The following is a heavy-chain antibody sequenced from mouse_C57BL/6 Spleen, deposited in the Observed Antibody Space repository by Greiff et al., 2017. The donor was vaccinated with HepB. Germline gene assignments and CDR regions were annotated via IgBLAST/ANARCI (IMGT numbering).Heavy chain of an antibody. Sequence: EVKLQESGGGLVQPGGSLSLSCAASGFTFTDYYMSWVRQPPGKALEWLGFIRNKANGYTTEYSASVKGRFTISRDNSQSILYLQMNALRAEDSATYYCARYNALYGNYAMDYWGQGTSVTVSS. CDR3: ARYNALYGNYAMDY. V-gene: IGHV7-3*01. D-gene: IGHD2-1*01. CDR1: GFTFTDYY. CDR2: IRNKANGYTT. J-gene: IGHJ4*01.